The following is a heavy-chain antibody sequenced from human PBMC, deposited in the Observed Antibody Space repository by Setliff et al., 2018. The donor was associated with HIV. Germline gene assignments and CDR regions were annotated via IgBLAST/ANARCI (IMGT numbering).Heavy chain of an antibody. CDR3: TTRHYFGSVTYDY. D-gene: IGHD3-10*01. Sequence: PGGSLRLSCAASGFTFSNAWMSWVRQAPGKGLEWVGRIKSKTDGGTTDYAAPVKGRFTISRDDSKTTVYLQMNSLKIEDTAVYYCTTRHYFGSVTYDYWGQGTLVTVSS. V-gene: IGHV3-15*01. CDR2: IKSKTDGGTT. CDR1: GFTFSNAW. J-gene: IGHJ4*02.